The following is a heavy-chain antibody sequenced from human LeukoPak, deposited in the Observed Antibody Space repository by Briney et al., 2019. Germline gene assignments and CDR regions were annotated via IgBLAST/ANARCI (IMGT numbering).Heavy chain of an antibody. V-gene: IGHV3-48*03. CDR2: ISSSGSTI. CDR3: ERDVPAYCGGDCPNPY. Sequence: GGSLRLSCAASGFTFSSYEMNWVRQAPGKGLEWVSYISSSGSTIYYADSVKGRFTISRDNAKDSLYLQMNSLRAEDTAVYYSERDVPAYCGGDCPNPYWGQGTLVTVSS. J-gene: IGHJ4*02. CDR1: GFTFSSYE. D-gene: IGHD2-21*02.